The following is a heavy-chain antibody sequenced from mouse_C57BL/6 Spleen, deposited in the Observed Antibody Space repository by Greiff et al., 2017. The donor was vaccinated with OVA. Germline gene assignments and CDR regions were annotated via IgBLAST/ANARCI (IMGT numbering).Heavy chain of an antibody. J-gene: IGHJ4*01. CDR3: ARSDYSNYRARAMDY. D-gene: IGHD2-5*01. Sequence: QVQLQQPGAELVKPGASVKMSCKASGYTFTSYWITWVKPRPGQGLEWIGDIYPGSGSTNYNEKFKSKATLTVDTSSSTAYMQLSSLTSEDSAVYYSARSDYSNYRARAMDYWGQGTSVTVSS. CDR1: GYTFTSYW. V-gene: IGHV1-55*01. CDR2: IYPGSGST.